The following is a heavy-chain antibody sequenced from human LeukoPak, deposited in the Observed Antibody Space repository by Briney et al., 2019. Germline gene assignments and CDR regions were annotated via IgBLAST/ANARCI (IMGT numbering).Heavy chain of an antibody. V-gene: IGHV3-23*01. J-gene: IGHJ4*02. CDR1: GFTFSSYA. D-gene: IGHD2-21*02. Sequence: GGSLRLSCAASGFTFSSYAMSWVRQAPGKGLEWVSAISGSGGSTSYAQKFQGRVTMTRDTSTSTVYMELSSLRSEDTAVYYCARDRLAYCGGDCYARAFDYWGQGTLVTVSS. CDR2: ISGSGGST. CDR3: ARDRLAYCGGDCYARAFDY.